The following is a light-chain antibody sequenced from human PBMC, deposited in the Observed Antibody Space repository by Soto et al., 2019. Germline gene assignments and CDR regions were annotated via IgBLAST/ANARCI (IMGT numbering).Light chain of an antibody. CDR2: DVS. CDR1: SSDVGGYNY. V-gene: IGLV2-11*01. Sequence: QSALTQPRSVSGSPGQSVTISCTGTSSDVGGYNYVSWYQQHPGKAPKLMIYDVSKRPSGVPDRFSGSKSGNTASLTISGIQAEDEADYYGCSYAGSYTWVFAGGTKLTVL. J-gene: IGLJ2*01. CDR3: CSYAGSYTWV.